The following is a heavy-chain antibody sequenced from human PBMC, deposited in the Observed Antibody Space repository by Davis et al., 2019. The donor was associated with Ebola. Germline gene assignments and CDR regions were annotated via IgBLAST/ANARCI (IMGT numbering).Heavy chain of an antibody. D-gene: IGHD1-26*01. CDR2: IIPILGIA. CDR1: GGTFSSYT. Sequence: SVKVSCKASGGTFSSYTISWVRQAPGQGLEWMGRIIPILGIANYAQKFQGRVTITADKYTSTAYMELSSLRSEDTAVYFCARDSSGVVGANDFDYWGQGTLVTVSS. J-gene: IGHJ4*02. CDR3: ARDSSGVVGANDFDY. V-gene: IGHV1-69*04.